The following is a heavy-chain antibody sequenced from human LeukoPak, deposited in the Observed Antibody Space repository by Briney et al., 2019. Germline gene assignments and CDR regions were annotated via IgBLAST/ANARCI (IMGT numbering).Heavy chain of an antibody. J-gene: IGHJ4*02. V-gene: IGHV3-33*01. CDR3: ARGFVLGAAKNYFDY. Sequence: GRSLRLSCAASGLTFGQHAMHWVRQAPGTGLEWVAAIWYDGSNNYYADSVKGRFTISRDNSKNTLSLQMNSLRAEDTALYYCARGFVLGAAKNYFDYWGQGALVTVSS. D-gene: IGHD2-21*02. CDR2: IWYDGSNN. CDR1: GLTFGQHA.